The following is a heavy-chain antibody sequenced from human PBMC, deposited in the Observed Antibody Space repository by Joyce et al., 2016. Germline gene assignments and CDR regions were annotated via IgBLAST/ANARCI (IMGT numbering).Heavy chain of an antibody. CDR3: ARERSSNPAFDH. V-gene: IGHV4-31*03. Sequence: QVQLQESGPGLVKPSQTLSLTCTVSGASIFSDGDYWHWIRQHPGKGLEWIGYIYHSGRTSYNPSPKSRIIMSVDRSENQFALNLTSVTAADTAVYFCARERSSNPAFDHWGQGILVIVSS. CDR1: GASIFSDGDY. J-gene: IGHJ4*02. CDR2: IYHSGRT. D-gene: IGHD1-14*01.